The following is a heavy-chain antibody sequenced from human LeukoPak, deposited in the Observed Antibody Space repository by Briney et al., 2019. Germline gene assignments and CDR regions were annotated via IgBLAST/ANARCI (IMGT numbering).Heavy chain of an antibody. CDR1: GGSISSSSYY. V-gene: IGHV4-39*01. J-gene: IGHJ3*02. CDR2: IYYSGST. CDR3: ARQDIVVVPALDAFDI. D-gene: IGHD2-2*01. Sequence: SETLSLTCTVSGGSISSSSYYWGWIRQPPGKGLEWIGSIYYSGSTYYNPSLKSRVTISADTSKNQFSLKLSSVTAADTAVYYCARQDIVVVPALDAFDIWGQGTMVTVSS.